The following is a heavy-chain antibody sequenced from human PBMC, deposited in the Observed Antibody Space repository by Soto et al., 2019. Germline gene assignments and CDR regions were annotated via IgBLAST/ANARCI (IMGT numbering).Heavy chain of an antibody. CDR3: AKYGGHNAAYFDL. D-gene: IGHD3-16*01. CDR1: GFTFNTYA. J-gene: IGHJ2*01. V-gene: IGHV3-23*01. Sequence: GGSLRLSCTTSGFTFNTYAMSWVRQAPGKGLEWVSAISGGGGDTFYADSVKGRFTISRDNSKNTLYLQMHSLRADDTAVYYCAKYGGHNAAYFDLWGRGTLVTVSS. CDR2: ISGGGGDT.